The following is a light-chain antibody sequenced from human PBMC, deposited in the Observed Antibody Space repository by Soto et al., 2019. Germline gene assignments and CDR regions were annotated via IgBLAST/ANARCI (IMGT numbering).Light chain of an antibody. CDR2: GAS. J-gene: IGKJ4*01. Sequence: DIAMTQSPSSLSASVGDRVTITCRASQGIRNALGWYQQKQGKAPKRLIYGASSLQGGVPARFSGSGSGTEFTLTITSLQPEDFATYYCLHHKSYPFTFGGGTKVEIK. CDR1: QGIRNA. CDR3: LHHKSYPFT. V-gene: IGKV1-17*01.